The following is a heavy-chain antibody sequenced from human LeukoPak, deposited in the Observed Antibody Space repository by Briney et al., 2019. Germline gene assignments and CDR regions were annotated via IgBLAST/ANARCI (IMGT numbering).Heavy chain of an antibody. CDR3: ARERRGYYGSADAFDI. CDR1: GASISSGGSS. CDR2: INHSGST. Sequence: PSQTLSLTCAVSGASISSGGSSWSWIRQPPGKGLEWIGEINHSGSTNYNPSLKSRVTISVDTSKNQFSLKLSSVTAADTAVYYCARERRGYYGSADAFDIWGQGTMVTVSS. V-gene: IGHV4-30-2*01. D-gene: IGHD3-10*01. J-gene: IGHJ3*02.